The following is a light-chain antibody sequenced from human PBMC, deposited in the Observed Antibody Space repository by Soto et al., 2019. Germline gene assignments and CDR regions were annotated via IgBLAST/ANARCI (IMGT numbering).Light chain of an antibody. CDR1: TGDVGAYNF. Sequence: QSALTQPRSVSGSPGQSVTISCTGTTGDVGAYNFVSWYQLHPDKAPKLMIYDANKRPSGVPDRFSASKSGNTASLTISGLQAEDEADYYCCSYAGSFTWVFGGGTKVTVL. CDR3: CSYAGSFTWV. V-gene: IGLV2-11*01. CDR2: DAN. J-gene: IGLJ3*02.